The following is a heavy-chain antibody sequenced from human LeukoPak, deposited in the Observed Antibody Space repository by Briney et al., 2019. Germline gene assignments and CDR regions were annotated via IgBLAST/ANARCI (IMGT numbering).Heavy chain of an antibody. CDR2: ISAYNGNT. J-gene: IGHJ4*02. V-gene: IGHV1-18*01. D-gene: IGHD2-2*01. CDR1: GYTFTSYG. CDR3: ARDRYCSSTSCSYYFDY. Sequence: ASVKVSCKASGYTFTSYGISWVRQDPGQGLEWMGWISAYNGNTNYAQKLQGRVTMTTDTSTSTAYMELRSLRSDDTAVYYCARDRYCSSTSCSYYFDYWGQGTLVTVSS.